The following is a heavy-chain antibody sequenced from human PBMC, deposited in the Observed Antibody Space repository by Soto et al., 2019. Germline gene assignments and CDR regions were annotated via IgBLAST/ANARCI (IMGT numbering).Heavy chain of an antibody. V-gene: IGHV1-18*04. CDR1: GYTFTNYG. CDR3: ARDERNSCSGGDCFYFDY. J-gene: IGHJ4*02. Sequence: QVQLVQSGGEVKKPGASVKVSCKASGYTFTNYGISWVRQAPGQGLEWLGWISTYNSNTNSAPRLQGRITMTTDKSPSPAYMELRSLTSDDTAVYYCARDERNSCSGGDCFYFDYWGQGTLVTVSS. D-gene: IGHD2-21*02. CDR2: ISTYNSNT.